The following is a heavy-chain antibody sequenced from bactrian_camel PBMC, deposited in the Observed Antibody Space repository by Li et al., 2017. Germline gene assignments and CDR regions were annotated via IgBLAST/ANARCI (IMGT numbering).Heavy chain of an antibody. CDR2: IYSSGGSSGRST. CDR1: GYTSNGDC. V-gene: IGHV3S31*01. Sequence: VQLVESGGGSVQAGGSLRLSCVVSGYTSNGDCMGWFRQVPGGEREGVASIYSSGGSSGRSTNYANSVKGRFTISPDNTSNTLYLQMNDLKPEDTAMYYCAADVVYGTPCRWAIKTGIFAFKGQGTQVTVS. J-gene: IGHJ4*01. D-gene: IGHD2*01.